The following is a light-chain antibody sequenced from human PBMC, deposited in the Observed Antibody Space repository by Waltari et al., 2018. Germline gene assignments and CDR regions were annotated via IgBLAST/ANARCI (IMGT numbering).Light chain of an antibody. Sequence: EIVLTQSPGTLSLSPGERATLPCRASQSVSSSYVAWYQQKPGQAPRLLIHGASSRATGIPDRFSGSGSGTDFTLTISRLEPEDFAVYYCQQYGSSLFFGQGTRLEIK. CDR3: QQYGSSLF. CDR1: QSVSSSY. V-gene: IGKV3-20*01. J-gene: IGKJ5*01. CDR2: GAS.